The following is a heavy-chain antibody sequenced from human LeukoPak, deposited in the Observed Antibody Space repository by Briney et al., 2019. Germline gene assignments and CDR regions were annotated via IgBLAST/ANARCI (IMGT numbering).Heavy chain of an antibody. Sequence: PSETLSLTCTVSGGSISSYYWSWIRQPPGKGLEWIGYIYYSGSTNYNPSLKSRVTISVDTSKNQFSLKLSSVTAADTAVYCCARVFPGEGIDYWGQGTLVTVSS. CDR2: IYYSGST. CDR1: GGSISSYY. CDR3: ARVFPGEGIDY. D-gene: IGHD3-10*01. V-gene: IGHV4-59*01. J-gene: IGHJ4*02.